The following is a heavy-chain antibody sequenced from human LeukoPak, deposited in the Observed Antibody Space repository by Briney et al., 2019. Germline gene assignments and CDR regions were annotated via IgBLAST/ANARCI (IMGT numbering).Heavy chain of an antibody. V-gene: IGHV3-30-3*01. CDR3: AVLTGDAFDI. CDR1: GFTFSSYA. J-gene: IGHJ3*02. Sequence: GGSLRLSCAASGFTFSSYAMHWVRQAPGKGLEWVAVISYDGSNKYYADSVKGRFTISRDNSKNTLYLQMNSLRAEDTAVYYCAVLTGDAFDIWGQGTMVTVSP. D-gene: IGHD7-27*01. CDR2: ISYDGSNK.